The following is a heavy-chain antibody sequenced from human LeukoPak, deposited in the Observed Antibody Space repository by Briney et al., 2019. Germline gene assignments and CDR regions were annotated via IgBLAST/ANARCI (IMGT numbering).Heavy chain of an antibody. D-gene: IGHD6-19*01. CDR3: ARAAHSGWPPMSDFDY. V-gene: IGHV3-30-3*01. J-gene: IGHJ4*02. CDR1: GFTFSSYA. CDR2: ISYDGSNK. Sequence: GGSLRLSCAASGFTFSSYAMHWVRQAPGKGLEWVAVISYDGSNKYYADSVKGRFTISRDNSKNTLYLQMNSLRAEDTAVYYCARAAHSGWPPMSDFDYWGQGTLVTVSS.